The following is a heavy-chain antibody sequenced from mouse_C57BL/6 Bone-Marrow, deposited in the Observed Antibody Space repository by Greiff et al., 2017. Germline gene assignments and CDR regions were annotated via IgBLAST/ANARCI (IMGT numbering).Heavy chain of an antibody. CDR3: ARDLIYYDYDGYFDV. CDR2: IYPRSGNT. V-gene: IGHV1-81*01. Sequence: QVQLKESGAELARPGASVKLSCKASGYTFTSYGISWVKQRTGQGLEWIGEIYPRSGNTYYNEKFKGKDTLTADKSSSTAYMELCSLTSEDSAVYFCARDLIYYDYDGYFDVWGTGTTVTVSS. J-gene: IGHJ1*03. D-gene: IGHD2-4*01. CDR1: GYTFTSYG.